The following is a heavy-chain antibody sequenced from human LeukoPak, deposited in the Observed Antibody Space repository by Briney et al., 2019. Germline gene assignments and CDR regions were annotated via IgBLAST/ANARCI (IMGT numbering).Heavy chain of an antibody. CDR2: INHEGDT. CDR3: ARDSAWEGDWLDLMDV. CDR1: GGSLSTNY. Sequence: SETLSLTCSISGGSLSTNYWSWIRRPPGKGLEWIGNINHEGDTNFNPSLKSRVTLTVDTSKNQVSLRLRSVTAADTADYYCARDSAWEGDWLDLMDVWDQGTTVIVSS. J-gene: IGHJ6*02. V-gene: IGHV4-59*01. D-gene: IGHD2-21*02.